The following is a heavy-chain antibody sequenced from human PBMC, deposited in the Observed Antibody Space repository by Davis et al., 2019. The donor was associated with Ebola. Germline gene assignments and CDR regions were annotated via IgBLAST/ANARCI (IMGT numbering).Heavy chain of an antibody. CDR2: IYYSGST. V-gene: IGHV4-59*12. CDR1: GGSISSYY. D-gene: IGHD1-26*01. CDR3: ARIVGATYFDY. Sequence: SETLSLTCTVYGGSISSYYWSWIRQPPGKGLEWIGYIYYSGSTNYNPSLKSRVTISVDTSKNQFSLKLSSVTAADTAVYYCARIVGATYFDYWGQGTLVTVSS. J-gene: IGHJ4*02.